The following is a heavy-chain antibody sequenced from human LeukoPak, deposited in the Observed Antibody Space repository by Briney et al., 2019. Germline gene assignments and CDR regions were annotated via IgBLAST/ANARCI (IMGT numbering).Heavy chain of an antibody. CDR1: GFTFRNYG. D-gene: IGHD2-21*02. J-gene: IGHJ4*02. Sequence: GGSLRLSCAASGFTFRNYGMNWVRQAPGKGLEWVTIIWYDGSNKYYADSVKGRFIISRDNSKNTLYLQMNSLRAEDTAVYYCATVRGCGGDCYYFDYWGQGTLVTVSS. CDR3: ATVRGCGGDCYYFDY. CDR2: IWYDGSNK. V-gene: IGHV3-33*01.